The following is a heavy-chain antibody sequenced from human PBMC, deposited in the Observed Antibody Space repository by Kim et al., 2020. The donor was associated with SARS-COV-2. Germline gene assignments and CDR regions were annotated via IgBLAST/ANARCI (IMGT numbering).Heavy chain of an antibody. Sequence: GGSLRLSCVGSGFTFSSYAMNWVRRAPGKGLEYVSATTRSGGGSFYADSVEGRFTISRDNSKNTLYLQMNSLRLEDTSMYYCVRYGRSYGAVLWGQGTLVIVSS. J-gene: IGHJ4*02. CDR3: VRYGRSYGAVL. D-gene: IGHD5-18*01. V-gene: IGHV3-64*04. CDR2: TTRSGGGS. CDR1: GFTFSSYA.